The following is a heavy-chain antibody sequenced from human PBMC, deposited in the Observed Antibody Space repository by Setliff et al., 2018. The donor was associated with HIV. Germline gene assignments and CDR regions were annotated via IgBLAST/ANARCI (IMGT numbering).Heavy chain of an antibody. D-gene: IGHD6-13*01. Sequence: SETLSLTCTVSGGSISRSRHFWSWIRQPAGKGLEWIGRFFPSGSTHYNPSLRSRVTMSVDTPKNQFSLKVSSVTAADTAVYYCARATERDTSTWFDNYYYYMDVWGKGTTVTVSS. V-gene: IGHV4-4*07. CDR3: ARATERDTSTWFDNYYYYMDV. J-gene: IGHJ6*03. CDR1: GGSISRSRHF. CDR2: FFPSGST.